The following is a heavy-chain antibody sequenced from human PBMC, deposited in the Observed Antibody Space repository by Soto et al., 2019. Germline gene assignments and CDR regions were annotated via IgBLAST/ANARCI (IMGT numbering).Heavy chain of an antibody. CDR1: GGTFSSYS. Sequence: QVQLVQSGAEVKKPGSSVKVSCKASGGTFSSYSINWLRQAPGQGLEWMGEIIPIFGTANYAQKVQGRVTITADESTITAYMELISLRSEDTAVYYCARDGGRHSGGIDYWGQGTLVTVSS. J-gene: IGHJ4*02. CDR2: IIPIFGTA. D-gene: IGHD1-26*01. CDR3: ARDGGRHSGGIDY. V-gene: IGHV1-69*01.